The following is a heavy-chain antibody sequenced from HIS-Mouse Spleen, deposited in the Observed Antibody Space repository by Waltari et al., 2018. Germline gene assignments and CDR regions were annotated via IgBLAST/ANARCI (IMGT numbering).Heavy chain of an antibody. J-gene: IGHJ4*02. D-gene: IGHD3-22*01. CDR3: ARYRGYYGDY. V-gene: IGHV3-48*01. CDR1: GFTFSSYS. CDR2: ISSSSSTI. Sequence: EVQLVESGGGLVQPGGSLRLSCAASGFTFSSYSMNWVRQAPGKGLEGVSYISSSSSTIYYADSVKGRFTISRDNAKNSLYLQMNSLRAEDTAVYYCARYRGYYGDYWGQGTLVTVSS.